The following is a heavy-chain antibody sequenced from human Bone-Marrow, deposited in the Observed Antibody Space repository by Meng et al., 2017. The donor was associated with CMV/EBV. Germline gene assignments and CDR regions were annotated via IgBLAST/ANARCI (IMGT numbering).Heavy chain of an antibody. CDR2: MNPNSGNT. J-gene: IGHJ5*02. V-gene: IGHV1-8*02. Sequence: ASVKVSCKASGYTFTSYGISWVRQATGQGLEWMGWMNPNSGNTGYAQKFQGRVTMTRNTSISTAYMELSRLRSDDTAVYYCATTDSYGYWFDPWGQGTLVTVSS. D-gene: IGHD5-18*01. CDR1: GYTFTSYG. CDR3: ATTDSYGYWFDP.